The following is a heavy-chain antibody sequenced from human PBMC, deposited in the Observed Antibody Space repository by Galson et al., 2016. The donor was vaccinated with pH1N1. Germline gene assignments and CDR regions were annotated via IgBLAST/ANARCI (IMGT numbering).Heavy chain of an antibody. D-gene: IGHD3-22*01. V-gene: IGHV5-51*03. J-gene: IGHJ2*01. CDR1: GSSFTSYR. CDR2: IYPGDSDT. Sequence: QSGADVTKPGESLKISCKGSGSSFTSYRIGWVRQMPGKGLEWMGIIYPGDSDTRYSPSFQGQVTISADKSTSTAYLQWSSLKASDTAIYYCARYAVTYYYDSSGYPDWYFDLWGRGTLVTVSS. CDR3: ARYAVTYYYDSSGYPDWYFDL.